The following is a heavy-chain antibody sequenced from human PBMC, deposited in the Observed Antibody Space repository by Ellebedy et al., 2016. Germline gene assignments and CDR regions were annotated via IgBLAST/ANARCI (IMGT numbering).Heavy chain of an antibody. D-gene: IGHD5-12*01. CDR2: INPSGGST. Sequence: ASVKVSCKASGYTFTSYYMHWVRQAPGQGLEWMGIINPSGGSTSYAQKFQGRVTMTRDTSTSTVYMELSSLRSEDTAVYYCARDFRRGYDSPFVRYYYYYMDVWGKGTTVTVSS. CDR1: GYTFTSYY. CDR3: ARDFRRGYDSPFVRYYYYYMDV. J-gene: IGHJ6*03. V-gene: IGHV1-46*01.